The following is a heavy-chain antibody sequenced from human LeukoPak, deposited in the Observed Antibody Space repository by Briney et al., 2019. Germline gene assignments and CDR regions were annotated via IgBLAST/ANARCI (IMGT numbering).Heavy chain of an antibody. CDR2: MNPNSGHT. V-gene: IGHV1-8*01. Sequence: ASVKVFCKASGYTFTSYDINWVRQATGQGLEWMGWMNPNSGHTGYAQKFQGRITMTRNTPISTAYMELSSLGSEDTAVYYCATVTRDCSRASCYNYWGQGTLVTVSS. CDR3: ATVTRDCSRASCYNY. D-gene: IGHD2-2*02. CDR1: GYTFTSYD. J-gene: IGHJ4*02.